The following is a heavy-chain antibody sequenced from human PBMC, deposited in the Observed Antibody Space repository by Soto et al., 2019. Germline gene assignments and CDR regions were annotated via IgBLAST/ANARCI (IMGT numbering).Heavy chain of an antibody. D-gene: IGHD6-19*01. CDR2: ISDSGAGT. V-gene: IGHV3-23*01. CDR3: AKYSSAWDFDY. J-gene: IGHJ4*02. CDR1: GFTFRNYA. Sequence: GGSLRLSCAASGFTFRNYAMSWVRQAPVKGLEWVSGISDSGAGTYYADSVKGRFTISRDSSKNTPYLQMNSLRAEDTAVYYCAKYSSAWDFDYWGQGTLVTVSS.